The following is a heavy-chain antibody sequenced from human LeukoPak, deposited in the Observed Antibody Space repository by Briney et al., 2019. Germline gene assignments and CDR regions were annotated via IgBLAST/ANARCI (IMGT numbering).Heavy chain of an antibody. J-gene: IGHJ6*02. CDR2: IWYDGSNK. Sequence: PGRSLRLSCAASGFTFNSFGMHWVRQAPGKGLEWVAVIWYDGSNKYYADSVKGRFTISRDNSKNTLYLQMNSLRAEDTAVYYCARDLVVVAATHYGMDVWGQGTTVTVSS. CDR3: ARDLVVVAATHYGMDV. CDR1: GFTFNSFG. D-gene: IGHD2-15*01. V-gene: IGHV3-33*08.